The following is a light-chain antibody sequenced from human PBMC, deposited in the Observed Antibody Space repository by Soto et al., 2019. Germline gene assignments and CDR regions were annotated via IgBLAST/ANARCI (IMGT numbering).Light chain of an antibody. J-gene: IGKJ2*01. Sequence: EILLTQSPATLSLSPGDRATLSCRASQSVSSCYFAWYQQKPGQAPSLLIYGASSRATGIPDRCSGSGSGTDFTLTISSLEPEDFAVYYCQQYGSSPPNTLGEGTKLEIK. CDR1: QSVSSCY. V-gene: IGKV3-20*01. CDR2: GAS. CDR3: QQYGSSPPNT.